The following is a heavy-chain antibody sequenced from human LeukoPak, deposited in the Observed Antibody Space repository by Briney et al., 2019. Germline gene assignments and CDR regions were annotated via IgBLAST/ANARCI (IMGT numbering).Heavy chain of an antibody. D-gene: IGHD4-17*01. CDR3: ARDLDRYGDYLGY. Sequence: PGGSLRLYCAASGFTVSSNYMSWVRQAPGKGLEWVSVIYSGGSTYYADSVKGRFTISRDNSKNTLYLQMNSLRAEDTAVYYCARDLDRYGDYLGYWGQGTLVTVSS. CDR1: GFTVSSNY. CDR2: IYSGGST. V-gene: IGHV3-53*01. J-gene: IGHJ4*02.